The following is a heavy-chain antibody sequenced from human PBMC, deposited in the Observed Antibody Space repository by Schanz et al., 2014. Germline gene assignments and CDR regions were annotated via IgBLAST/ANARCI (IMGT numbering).Heavy chain of an antibody. J-gene: IGHJ4*02. D-gene: IGHD3-9*01. CDR3: ARDAADFYDILTEEDY. V-gene: IGHV1-18*01. CDR2: ISAYNGNT. Sequence: QVQLVQSGAEVKKPGASVKVSCKASGYTFTSYGISWVRQAPGQGLEWMGWISAYNGNTKYPQKVQGRVTMTADTSTNTAYMELRSLRSDDTAVYYCARDAADFYDILTEEDYWGQGTLXTVSS. CDR1: GYTFTSYG.